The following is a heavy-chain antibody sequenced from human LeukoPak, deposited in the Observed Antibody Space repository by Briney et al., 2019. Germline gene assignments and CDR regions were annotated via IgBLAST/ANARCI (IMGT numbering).Heavy chain of an antibody. Sequence: PGGSLRLSCAASGFTFSSYAMHWVRQAPGKGLEWVAVISYDGSNKYYADSVKGRFTISRDNSKNTLYLRMNSLRAEDTAVYYCARDYGYSSSWYQVDYWGQGTLVTVSS. CDR1: GFTFSSYA. V-gene: IGHV3-30-3*01. J-gene: IGHJ4*02. D-gene: IGHD6-13*01. CDR2: ISYDGSNK. CDR3: ARDYGYSSSWYQVDY.